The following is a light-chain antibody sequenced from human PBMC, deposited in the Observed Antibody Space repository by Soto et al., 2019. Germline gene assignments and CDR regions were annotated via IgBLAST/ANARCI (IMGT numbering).Light chain of an antibody. CDR1: QDIKNY. J-gene: IGKJ4*01. CDR3: QQYDNLPLT. V-gene: IGKV1-33*01. Sequence: IEMTQSPSSLSASVGDRVTITCQASQDIKNYLNWYQQKSGKAPKLRIYDASDLETGVPSRFSGSGSGTDFTFTINSLQPEDIATYYCQQYDNLPLTFGGGTKVDIK. CDR2: DAS.